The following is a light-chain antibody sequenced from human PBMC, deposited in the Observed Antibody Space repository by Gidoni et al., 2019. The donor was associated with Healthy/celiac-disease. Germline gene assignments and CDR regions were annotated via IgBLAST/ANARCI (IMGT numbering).Light chain of an antibody. CDR3: QQSYSTS. V-gene: IGKV1-39*01. J-gene: IGKJ3*01. Sequence: IQMTQSPSSLSASVRDSVTITCRASQSISRYLNWYQQKPGKAPKLLIYAASRLQSGVTSRFSGSGSGTDFTLTISSLQPEDFATYYCQQSYSTSVGPGTKVDIK. CDR1: QSISRY. CDR2: AAS.